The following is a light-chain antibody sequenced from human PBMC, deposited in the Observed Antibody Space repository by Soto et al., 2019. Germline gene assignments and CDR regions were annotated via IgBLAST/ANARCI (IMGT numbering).Light chain of an antibody. CDR2: DAS. J-gene: IGKJ2*01. Sequence: DIQMTQSPSSLSASVGDRVTITCQASQDISNFLNWYQQKPGKAPKLLIYDASNLETGVPSRFSGSGSGTDFTFTVSSLQAEDIATYYCQQYDGLPYTFGQGTKLEIK. CDR1: QDISNF. CDR3: QQYDGLPYT. V-gene: IGKV1-33*01.